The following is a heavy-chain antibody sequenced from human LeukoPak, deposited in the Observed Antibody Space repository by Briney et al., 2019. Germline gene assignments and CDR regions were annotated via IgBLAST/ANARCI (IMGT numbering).Heavy chain of an antibody. CDR2: ISSSSSYI. Sequence: GSLRLSCAASGLTFSSYSMNWVRQAPGKGLEWVSSISSSSSYIYYADSVKGRFTISRDNAKNSLYLQMNSLRAEDTAVYYYARDWTHSSGWFDYWGQGTLVTVSS. CDR3: ARDWTHSSGWFDY. D-gene: IGHD6-19*01. J-gene: IGHJ4*02. V-gene: IGHV3-21*01. CDR1: GLTFSSYS.